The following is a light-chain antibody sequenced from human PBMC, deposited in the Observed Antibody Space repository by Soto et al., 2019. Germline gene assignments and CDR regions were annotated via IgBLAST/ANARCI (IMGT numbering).Light chain of an antibody. J-gene: IGKJ1*01. Sequence: DIQMTQSPSSLSPSVGDRGTITCRASQGISNYLAYYQQKPGKAPKLLIYKASSLESGVPSRFSGSGSGTTFTLTISSLQSDDFATYYCLQYNGYYRTFGQGTKV. V-gene: IGKV1-5*03. CDR2: KAS. CDR3: LQYNGYYRT. CDR1: QGISNY.